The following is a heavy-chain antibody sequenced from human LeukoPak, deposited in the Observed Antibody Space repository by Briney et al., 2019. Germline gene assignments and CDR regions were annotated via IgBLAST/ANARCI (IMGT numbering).Heavy chain of an antibody. Sequence: ASVKVSCKASGYSFTSYGTTWVRQAPGQGLEWMGWVSGYNGNTKYAQILQGRVTMTTDTSTSTAYLDLRSLRSDDTAVYYCARDKAAGRTLDYWGQGTLVTVSS. CDR1: GYSFTSYG. J-gene: IGHJ4*02. D-gene: IGHD6-13*01. V-gene: IGHV1-18*01. CDR3: ARDKAAGRTLDY. CDR2: VSGYNGNT.